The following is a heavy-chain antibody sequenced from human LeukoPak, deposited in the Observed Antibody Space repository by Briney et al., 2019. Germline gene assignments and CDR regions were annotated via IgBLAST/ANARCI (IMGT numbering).Heavy chain of an antibody. D-gene: IGHD1-26*01. Sequence: PGGSLRLSFAASGFTFSNYWMSWVRRAPGKGLEWVANINQDGSEKYYVDSMKGRFTISRDNAKNTLYLQMNSLRAEDTAVYYCARLLSGSFDAFDIWGQGTMVTVSS. CDR1: GFTFSNYW. J-gene: IGHJ3*02. CDR2: INQDGSEK. CDR3: ARLLSGSFDAFDI. V-gene: IGHV3-7*01.